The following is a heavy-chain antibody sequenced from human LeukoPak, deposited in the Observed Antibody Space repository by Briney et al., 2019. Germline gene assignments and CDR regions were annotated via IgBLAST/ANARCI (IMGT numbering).Heavy chain of an antibody. CDR2: ISYGGSNK. D-gene: IGHD3-10*01. V-gene: IGHV3-30*04. CDR1: GFTFSSYA. CDR3: AREELAYGSGSYPDY. Sequence: GRSLRLSCAASGFTFSSYAMHWVRQAPGKGLEWVAVISYGGSNKYYADSVKGRFTISRDNSKNTLYLQMNSLRAEDTAVYYCAREELAYGSGSYPDYWGQGTLVTVS. J-gene: IGHJ4*02.